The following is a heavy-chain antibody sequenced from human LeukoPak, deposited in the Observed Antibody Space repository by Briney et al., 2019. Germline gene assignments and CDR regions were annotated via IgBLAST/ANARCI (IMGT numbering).Heavy chain of an antibody. CDR2: TNPNSGGT. CDR1: GYTLTAYY. CDR3: ARGHCSGGTCYLVENWLDP. J-gene: IGHJ5*02. Sequence: GASVKVSCKASGYTLTAYYIYWVRQAPGQGLEWMGRTNPNSGGTDYAQNFQGRVTMTRDTSISTAYMELSRLRSDDTAVYYCARGHCSGGTCYLVENWLDPWGQGTLVTVSS. V-gene: IGHV1-2*06. D-gene: IGHD2-15*01.